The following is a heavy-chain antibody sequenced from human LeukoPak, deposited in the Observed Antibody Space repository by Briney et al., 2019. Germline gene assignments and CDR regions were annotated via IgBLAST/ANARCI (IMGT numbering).Heavy chain of an antibody. J-gene: IGHJ4*02. CDR3: ARDSHYGGKPFDY. Sequence: GGSLRLSCAASGFTLSSNYMSWVRQAPGKGLEWVSVIYSGGSTYYADSVKGRFTISRDNSKNTLYLQMNSLIAEDTAVYYCARDSHYGGKPFDYWGQGTLVTVSS. V-gene: IGHV3-53*01. CDR2: IYSGGST. CDR1: GFTLSSNY. D-gene: IGHD4-23*01.